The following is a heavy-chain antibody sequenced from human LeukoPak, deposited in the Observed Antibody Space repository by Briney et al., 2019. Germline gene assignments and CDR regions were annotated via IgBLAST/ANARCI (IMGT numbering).Heavy chain of an antibody. CDR2: INHSGST. D-gene: IGHD3-9*01. CDR1: GGSFSGYY. CDR3: ARGHYDILTGYSHFDY. Sequence: SETLSLTCAVYGGSFSGYYWSWIRQPPGEGLEWIGEINHSGSTNYNPSLKSRVTISVDTSKNQFSLKLSSVTAADTAVYYCARGHYDILTGYSHFDYWAREPWSPSPQ. J-gene: IGHJ4*02. V-gene: IGHV4-34*01.